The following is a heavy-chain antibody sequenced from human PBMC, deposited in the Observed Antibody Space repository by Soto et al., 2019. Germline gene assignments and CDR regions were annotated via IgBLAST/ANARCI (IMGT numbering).Heavy chain of an antibody. V-gene: IGHV3-15*07. D-gene: IGHD3-3*01. J-gene: IGHJ2*01. Sequence: GGSLRLSCAASGFTFSNAWMNWVRQAPGKGLEWVGRIKSKTDGGTTDYAAPVKGRFTISRDDSKNTLYLQMNSLKTEDTAVYYCTTASHYYDFWSGYSDWYFDLWGRGTLVTVSS. CDR1: GFTFSNAW. CDR2: IKSKTDGGTT. CDR3: TTASHYYDFWSGYSDWYFDL.